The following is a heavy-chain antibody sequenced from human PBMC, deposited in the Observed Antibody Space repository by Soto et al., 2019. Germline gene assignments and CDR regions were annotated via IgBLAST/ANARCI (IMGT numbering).Heavy chain of an antibody. CDR2: ISSSGSTI. Sequence: GGSIRLSCAASGFTFSSYEMNWVRQAPGKGLEWVSYISSSGSTIYYADSVKGRFTISRDNAKNSLYLQMNSLRAEDTAVYYCARELRYETGFDYWGQGTLVTVSS. D-gene: IGHD4-17*01. J-gene: IGHJ4*02. V-gene: IGHV3-48*03. CDR1: GFTFSSYE. CDR3: ARELRYETGFDY.